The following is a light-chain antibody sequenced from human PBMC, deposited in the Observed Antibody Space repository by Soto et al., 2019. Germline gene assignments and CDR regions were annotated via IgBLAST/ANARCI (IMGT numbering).Light chain of an antibody. Sequence: EIVLTQSPAILSVSPGERATLSCRASQSISRNLAWYQQKPGQAPRLLIYDASTRATGIPARFSGSGSGTEFTLTISSLQSEDFAVYYCQQYNNWSRTFGQGTKVDIK. J-gene: IGKJ1*01. V-gene: IGKV3-15*01. CDR2: DAS. CDR3: QQYNNWSRT. CDR1: QSISRN.